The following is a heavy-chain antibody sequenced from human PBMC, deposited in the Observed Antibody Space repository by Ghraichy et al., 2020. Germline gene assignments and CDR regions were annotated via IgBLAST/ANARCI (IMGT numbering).Heavy chain of an antibody. CDR3: AREVVPAAINYYGMDV. J-gene: IGHJ6*02. CDR2: IWYDGSNK. V-gene: IGHV3-33*01. Sequence: GGSLRLSCAASGFTFSSYGMHWVRQAPGKGLEWVAVIWYDGSNKYYADSVKGRFTISRDNSKNTLYLQMNSLRAEDTAVYYCAREVVPAAINYYGMDVWGQGTTVTVSS. CDR1: GFTFSSYG. D-gene: IGHD2-2*02.